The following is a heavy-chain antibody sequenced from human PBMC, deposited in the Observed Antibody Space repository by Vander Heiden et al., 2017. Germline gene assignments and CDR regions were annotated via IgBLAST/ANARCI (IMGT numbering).Heavy chain of an antibody. CDR2: SSSRSSNI. D-gene: IGHD4-17*01. Sequence: ELQLVASGGGLVQPGGSLRLSCAASAFLFSTYSRHWVRQAPGKGLEWVSSSSSRSSNIYHADSVKGRFTIARDNDKNSRYRQMNSLRAEDTAVYYWARGRLSGDYEVFAFDIWGQGKMVTVSS. CDR3: ARGRLSGDYEVFAFDI. CDR1: AFLFSTYS. J-gene: IGHJ3*02. V-gene: IGHV3-21*01.